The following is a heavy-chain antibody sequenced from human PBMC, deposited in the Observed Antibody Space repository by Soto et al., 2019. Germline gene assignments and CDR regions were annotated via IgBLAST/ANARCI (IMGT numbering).Heavy chain of an antibody. CDR1: GGSFSGYY. Sequence: QVQLQQWGAGLLKPSETLSLTCAVYGGSFSGYYWSWIRQPPGKGLEWIGEINHSGSTNYNPSLKSRVTISVDTSKNQFSLKLSSVTAADTAVYYSARGRDGMVRGGRTIDYWGQGTLVTVSS. CDR2: INHSGST. D-gene: IGHD3-10*01. CDR3: ARGRDGMVRGGRTIDY. V-gene: IGHV4-34*01. J-gene: IGHJ4*02.